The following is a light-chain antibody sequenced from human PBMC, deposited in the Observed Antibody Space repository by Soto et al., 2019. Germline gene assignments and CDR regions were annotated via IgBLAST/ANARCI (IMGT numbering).Light chain of an antibody. CDR2: GAS. Sequence: EIALTQSPGTLSLSPGETATLSCRSSQSDSSSYLAWYQQKPGQAPRLLIYGASSRATGIPDRFSGSGSGTDFTLTISRLEPEDFAVYYCQQYGSSSWTFGQGTKVDIK. V-gene: IGKV3-20*01. J-gene: IGKJ1*01. CDR3: QQYGSSSWT. CDR1: QSDSSSY.